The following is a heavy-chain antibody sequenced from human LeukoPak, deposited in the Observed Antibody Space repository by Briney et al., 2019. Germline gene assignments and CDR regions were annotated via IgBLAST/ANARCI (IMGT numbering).Heavy chain of an antibody. D-gene: IGHD4-17*01. J-gene: IGHJ4*02. CDR1: GFTFSSYC. CDR3: ARGHTAVTRHFDF. CDR2: ISSSSSYI. Sequence: GGSLRLSCAASGFTFSSYCINWVRQAPGKGLEWVSSISSSSSYIYYVDSVKGRFTISRDNAKNSLYLQMNSLRAEDTAVYYCARGHTAVTRHFDFWGQGTLVTVSS. V-gene: IGHV3-21*06.